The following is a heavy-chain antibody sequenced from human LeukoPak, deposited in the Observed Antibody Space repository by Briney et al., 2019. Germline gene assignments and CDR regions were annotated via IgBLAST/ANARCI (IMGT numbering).Heavy chain of an antibody. D-gene: IGHD3-10*01. CDR3: ARNPGVYMVWDY. Sequence: PGGSLRLSCAASGYTFSSYEMNWVRQAPGKGREWVSYISSRGTTIYYADSVKGRFTISRDNAKNSLFLQMNSLRAEDTAVYYCARNPGVYMVWDYWGQGTLVTVSS. CDR2: ISSRGTTI. CDR1: GYTFSSYE. J-gene: IGHJ4*02. V-gene: IGHV3-48*03.